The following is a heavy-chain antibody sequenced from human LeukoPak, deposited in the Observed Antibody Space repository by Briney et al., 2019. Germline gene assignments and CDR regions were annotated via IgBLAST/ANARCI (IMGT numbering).Heavy chain of an antibody. CDR2: ISWNSGSI. CDR1: GFTFSSHS. CDR3: AKDSSHYYGSGSYYPY. V-gene: IGHV3-9*01. Sequence: PGGSLRLSCAASGFTFSSHSMNWVRQAPGKGLEWVSGISWNSGSIGYADSVKGRFTISRDSAKNSLYLQMNSLRAEDTALYYCAKDSSHYYGSGSYYPYWGQGTLVTVSS. J-gene: IGHJ4*02. D-gene: IGHD3-10*01.